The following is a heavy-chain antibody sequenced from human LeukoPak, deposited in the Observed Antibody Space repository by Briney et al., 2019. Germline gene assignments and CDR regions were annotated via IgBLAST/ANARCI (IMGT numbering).Heavy chain of an antibody. Sequence: SVKVSCKASGGTFSSYAISWVRQAPGQGLEWMGGIIPIFGTANYAQKFQGRVTITADESTSTAYMELSSLRSEDTAVYYCARLLAVASTTIDYWGQGTLVTVSS. CDR1: GGTFSSYA. CDR2: IIPIFGTA. V-gene: IGHV1-69*13. J-gene: IGHJ4*02. CDR3: ARLLAVASTTIDY. D-gene: IGHD6-19*01.